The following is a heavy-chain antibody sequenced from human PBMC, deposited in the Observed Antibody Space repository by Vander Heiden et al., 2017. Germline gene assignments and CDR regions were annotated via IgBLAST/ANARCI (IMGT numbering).Heavy chain of an antibody. V-gene: IGHV3-9*01. CDR2: ISWNSGKV. Sequence: EVQMVESGGGLVQHGRSLRLSCAASGLIFDEYAMHWVRQAPGKGLEWVSGISWNSGKVVYADSVRGRFTISRDNARKSLYLQMSSLRAEDTALYYCAKDISAVAGNAFDYWGQGTLVTVSS. CDR3: AKDISAVAGNAFDY. J-gene: IGHJ4*02. CDR1: GLIFDEYA. D-gene: IGHD6-19*01.